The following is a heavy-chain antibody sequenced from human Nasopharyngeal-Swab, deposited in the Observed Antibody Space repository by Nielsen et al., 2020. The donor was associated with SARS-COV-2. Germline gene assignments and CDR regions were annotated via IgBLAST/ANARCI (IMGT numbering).Heavy chain of an antibody. Sequence: GESLKISCAASGFIFSRYWMTWVRQAPGKGLEWVANIQEDGSEKYYVDSVEGRFTISRDNGNKSLYLQMNSLRAEDTGVYYCARLYSDNDYWGQGTLVTVSS. CDR2: IQEDGSEK. D-gene: IGHD4-17*01. V-gene: IGHV3-7*01. CDR3: ARLYSDNDY. J-gene: IGHJ4*02. CDR1: GFIFSRYW.